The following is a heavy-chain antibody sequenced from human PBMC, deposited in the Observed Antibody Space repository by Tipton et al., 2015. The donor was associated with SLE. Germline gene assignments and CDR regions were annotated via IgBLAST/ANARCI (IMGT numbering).Heavy chain of an antibody. V-gene: IGHV4-34*01. D-gene: IGHD3-3*01. J-gene: IGHJ4*02. CDR2: INHSGGT. CDR1: GGSFGDDY. Sequence: TLSLTCAVYGGSFGDDYWSWIRQPPGKGLEWIGEINHSGGTNDNPSLKSRVTISVDTSKNQFSLKLTSVTAADTAVYYCARQWAQGWSGTYFDSWGQGARVTVSS. CDR3: ARQWAQGWSGTYFDS.